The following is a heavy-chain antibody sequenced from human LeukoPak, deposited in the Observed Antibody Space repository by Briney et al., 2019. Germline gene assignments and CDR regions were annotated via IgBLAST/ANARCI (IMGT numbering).Heavy chain of an antibody. CDR3: ARDEVEIREGLYYCYGMDV. J-gene: IGHJ6*02. V-gene: IGHV3-33*01. Sequence: GGSLRLSCAASGFTFSSYGMHWVRQAPGKGLEWVAVIWYDGSNKYYADSVKGRFTISRDNSKNTLYLQMNSLRAEDTAVYYCARDEVEIREGLYYCYGMDVWGRGTTVTVPS. D-gene: IGHD3-10*01. CDR2: IWYDGSNK. CDR1: GFTFSSYG.